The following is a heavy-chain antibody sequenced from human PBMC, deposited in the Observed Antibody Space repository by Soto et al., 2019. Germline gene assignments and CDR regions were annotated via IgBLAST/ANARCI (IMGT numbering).Heavy chain of an antibody. V-gene: IGHV4-61*01. D-gene: IGHD3-10*01. J-gene: IGHJ5*02. CDR1: GGSVSSGSYY. Sequence: QVQLQESGPGLVKPSETLSLTCTVSGGSVSSGSYYWSWIRQPPGKGLEWIGYIYYRGSTNYNPSLKSRVTISVDTSKNQFSLKMSSVTAADTAVYYCARGYYGSGSYCNVDWFDPWGQGTLVTVSP. CDR2: IYYRGST. CDR3: ARGYYGSGSYCNVDWFDP.